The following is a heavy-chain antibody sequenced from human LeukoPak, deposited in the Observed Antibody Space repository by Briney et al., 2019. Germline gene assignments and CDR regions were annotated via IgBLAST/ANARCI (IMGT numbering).Heavy chain of an antibody. CDR1: GYTFAGYY. V-gene: IGHV1-2*02. D-gene: IGHD1-26*01. Sequence: GASVKVSCKASGYTFAGYYMHWVRQAPGQGLEWMGWINPNSGGTNYAQKFQGRVTMTRDTSISTAYMELSRLRSDDTAVYYCMRGLTSGSYYPYWGQGTLVTVSS. CDR2: INPNSGGT. CDR3: MRGLTSGSYYPY. J-gene: IGHJ4*02.